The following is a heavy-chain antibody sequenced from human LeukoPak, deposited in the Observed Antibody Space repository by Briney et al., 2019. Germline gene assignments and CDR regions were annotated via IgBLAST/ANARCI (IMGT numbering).Heavy chain of an antibody. CDR1: GGSISYFY. V-gene: IGHV4-4*07. J-gene: IGHJ6*03. D-gene: IGHD1-26*01. CDR3: ARVRGSSGSYEYYHYMDV. Sequence: SETLSLTCTVSGGSISYFYWSWIRQPAGKGLEWIGRIYTIGSTNYNPSLKSRVTMSVATSKKQFSLKLSSVTAADTAVYYCARVRGSSGSYEYYHYMDVWGKGTTVTISS. CDR2: IYTIGST.